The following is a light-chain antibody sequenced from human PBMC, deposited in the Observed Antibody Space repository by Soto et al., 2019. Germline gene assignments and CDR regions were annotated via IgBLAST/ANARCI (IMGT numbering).Light chain of an antibody. Sequence: QSALTQPGSVSGSPGQSITISCTGTSSDVGNYKYVSWYQQPPGKAPKLMIYEVSNRPSGVSNRFSGSKSGNTASLTISGLQAEDETDYYCFSYTSSGTYVFGTGTKV. V-gene: IGLV2-14*01. CDR1: SSDVGNYKY. CDR3: FSYTSSGTYV. J-gene: IGLJ1*01. CDR2: EVS.